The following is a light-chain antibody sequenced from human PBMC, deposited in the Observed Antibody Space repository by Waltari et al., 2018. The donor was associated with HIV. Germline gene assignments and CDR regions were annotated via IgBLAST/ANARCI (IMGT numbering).Light chain of an antibody. V-gene: IGLV1-44*01. J-gene: IGLJ1*01. CDR2: GTS. CDR3: AVWDDSLSEYV. Sequence: QSVLTQPPSASGAPGQRVTISCSGSFSNIGSNTVNWYQQLPGTAPRLLLYGTSPRPSGVPDRFSGSRSDTSASLDISGLHSEDEGDYYCAVWDDSLSEYVFATGTKVFVL. CDR1: FSNIGSNT.